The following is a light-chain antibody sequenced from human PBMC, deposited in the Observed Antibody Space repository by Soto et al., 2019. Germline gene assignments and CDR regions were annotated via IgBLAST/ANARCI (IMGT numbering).Light chain of an antibody. V-gene: IGKV1-5*03. CDR1: QGISTW. CDR2: KAS. CDR3: QQYLNRCT. Sequence: DIQLTQSPSTLSASVGDRVTITCRASQGISTWLAWYQQKPGKAPKLLLYKASSLEGGVPSRFSGSGSGTEFTLTISSLQPDDFATYYCQQYLNRCTCGQGTKVEIK. J-gene: IGKJ1*01.